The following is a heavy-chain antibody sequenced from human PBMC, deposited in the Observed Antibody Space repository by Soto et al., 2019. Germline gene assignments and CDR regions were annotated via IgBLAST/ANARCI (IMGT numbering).Heavy chain of an antibody. V-gene: IGHV4-39*01. D-gene: IGHD6-19*01. CDR2: IYYSGSP. Sequence: QLQLQEAVPGLVKPSETLSLTCTVSGGSISSSSYYWGWIRQPPGNGMDWIGSIYYSGSPYYNPSLKSRVTISVDTSKNQFSLQLSSVTAADTAVYYCARQRQWLVRGDFDYWGQGTLVTVSS. CDR3: ARQRQWLVRGDFDY. CDR1: GGSISSSSYY. J-gene: IGHJ4*02.